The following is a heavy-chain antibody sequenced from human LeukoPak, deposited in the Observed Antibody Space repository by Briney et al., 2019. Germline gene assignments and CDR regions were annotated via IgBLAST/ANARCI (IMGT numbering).Heavy chain of an antibody. Sequence: GASVKVSCKASGYTFTCYYIHWVRQAPGQGLEWMGWINPNSGGTNYIQKFQGRVTMTRGTSISTAYMELSRLRSDDTAVYYCARSTTPNENEYFEHWGQGTLVTVSS. J-gene: IGHJ1*01. CDR1: GYTFTCYY. CDR2: INPNSGGT. V-gene: IGHV1-2*02. D-gene: IGHD2/OR15-2a*01. CDR3: ARSTTPNENEYFEH.